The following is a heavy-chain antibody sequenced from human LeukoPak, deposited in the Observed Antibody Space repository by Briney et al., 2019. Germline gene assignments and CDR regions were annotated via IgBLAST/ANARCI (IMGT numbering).Heavy chain of an antibody. Sequence: GGSLRLSCAASGFTFSSYGMHWVRQAPGKGLEWVAVISYDGSNKYYADSVKGRFTISRDNSKNTLYLQMNSLRAEDTAVYYCAKDPSRDIGPIWGQGTMVTVSS. CDR2: ISYDGSNK. CDR3: AKDPSRDIGPI. V-gene: IGHV3-30*18. CDR1: GFTFSSYG. J-gene: IGHJ3*02.